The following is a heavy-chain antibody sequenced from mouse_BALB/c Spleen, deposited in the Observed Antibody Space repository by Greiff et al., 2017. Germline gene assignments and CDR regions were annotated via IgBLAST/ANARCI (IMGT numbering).Heavy chain of an antibody. CDR3: ARDYARGNHWFAY. Sequence: DVKLQESGPDLVKPSQSLSLTCTVTGYSITSGYSWHWIRQFPGNKLEWMGYIHYSGSTNYNPSLKSRISITRDTSKNPFFLQLNSVTTEDTATYYCARDYARGNHWFAYWGQGTLVTVSA. CDR2: IHYSGST. CDR1: GYSITSGYS. J-gene: IGHJ3*01. V-gene: IGHV3-1*02. D-gene: IGHD3-3*01.